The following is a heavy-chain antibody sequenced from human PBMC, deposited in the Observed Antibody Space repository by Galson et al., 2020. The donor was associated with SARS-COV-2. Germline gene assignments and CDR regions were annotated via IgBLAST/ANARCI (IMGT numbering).Heavy chain of an antibody. CDR2: ISYDGSNK. D-gene: IGHD3-22*01. J-gene: IGHJ4*02. CDR3: AKDFAGSYYYDSSGYDY. Sequence: GGSLRLSCAASGFTFSSYGMHWVRQAPGKGLEWVAVISYDGSNKYYADSVKGRFTISRDNSKNTLYLQMNSLRAEDTAVYYCAKDFAGSYYYDSSGYDYWGQGTLVTVSS. V-gene: IGHV3-30*18. CDR1: GFTFSSYG.